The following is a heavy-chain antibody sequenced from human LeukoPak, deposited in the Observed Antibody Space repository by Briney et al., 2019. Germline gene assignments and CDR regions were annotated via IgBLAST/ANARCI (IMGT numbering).Heavy chain of an antibody. J-gene: IGHJ4*02. Sequence: PSETLSLTCTVSGGSVSSNSYYWGWIRQPPGKGLEWIGSMYYSGSTYYNPSLKSRVTISVDTSKNRFSLKLSSVTAADTAVYYCARDYKGTMIRGVGEFDYWGQGTLVTVSS. CDR3: ARDYKGTMIRGVGEFDY. CDR2: MYYSGST. D-gene: IGHD3-10*01. CDR1: GGSVSSNSYY. V-gene: IGHV4-39*07.